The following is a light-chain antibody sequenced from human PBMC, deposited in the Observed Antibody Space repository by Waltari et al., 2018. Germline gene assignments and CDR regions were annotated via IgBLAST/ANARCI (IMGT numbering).Light chain of an antibody. CDR2: DAS. CDR3: QHYHSLPYT. J-gene: IGKJ2*01. CDR1: QDITTS. V-gene: IGKV1-33*01. Sequence: DIQLTQFPSSLSAAVGDRVTITCQVTQDITTSLSWFQQKPGKAPQLLIYDASSLQAGVPSRFSGTGSGTAFSFTITSLQPEDSATYYCQHYHSLPYTFGRGTKLQIK.